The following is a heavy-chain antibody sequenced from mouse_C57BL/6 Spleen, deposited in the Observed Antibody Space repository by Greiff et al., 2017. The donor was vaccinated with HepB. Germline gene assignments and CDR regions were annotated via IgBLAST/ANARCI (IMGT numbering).Heavy chain of an antibody. CDR3: ARPITTVAHWYFDV. CDR1: GFTFSSYG. V-gene: IGHV5-6*01. Sequence: EVHLVESGGDLVKPGGSLKLSCAASGFTFSSYGMSWVRQTPDKRLEWVATISSGGSYTYYPDSVKGRFTISRDNAKNTLYLQMSSLKSEDTAMYYCARPITTVAHWYFDVWGTGTTVTVSS. J-gene: IGHJ1*03. CDR2: ISSGGSYT. D-gene: IGHD1-1*01.